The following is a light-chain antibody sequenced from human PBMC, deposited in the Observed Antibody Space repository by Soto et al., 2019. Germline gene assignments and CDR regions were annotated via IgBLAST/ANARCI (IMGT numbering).Light chain of an antibody. V-gene: IGKV3-15*01. J-gene: IGKJ5*01. Sequence: ERVMTQSPATLSASPGESVTLSCRASQTVSSNLAWYQHKPGQAPRLLIYATSTRAPGVSARFSGSGSGSGTEFTLTISSLQSEDFVTYYCQQSYSTPFTFGQGTRLEIK. CDR3: QQSYSTPFT. CDR2: ATS. CDR1: QTVSSN.